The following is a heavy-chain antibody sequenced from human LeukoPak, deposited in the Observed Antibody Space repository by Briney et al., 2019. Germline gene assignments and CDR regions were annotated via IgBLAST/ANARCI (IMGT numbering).Heavy chain of an antibody. V-gene: IGHV3-21*01. CDR1: GFTFSSYS. CDR3: ARVGGKARYYDSSGYYYFDY. Sequence: GGSLRLPCAASGFTFSSYSMNWVRQAPGKGLEWVSSISSSSSYIYYADSVKGRFTISRDNAKNSLYLQMNSLRAEDTAVYYCARVGGKARYYDSSGYYYFDYWGQGTLVTVSS. CDR2: ISSSSSYI. J-gene: IGHJ4*02. D-gene: IGHD3-22*01.